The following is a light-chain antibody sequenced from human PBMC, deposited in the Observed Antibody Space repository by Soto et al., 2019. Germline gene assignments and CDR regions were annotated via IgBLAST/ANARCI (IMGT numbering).Light chain of an antibody. CDR3: QHNSSWPPT. CDR1: ESVNSN. V-gene: IGKV3-15*01. CDR2: YAS. Sequence: EMVMTQSPATLSVSPGERVTLSCRASESVNSNLAWYQQKPGQGPSLLIYYASTRATGVPARFSGSGSGTEFTLTISSLPSEDVVFYYRQHNSSWPPTFGPGTKVEIK. J-gene: IGKJ3*01.